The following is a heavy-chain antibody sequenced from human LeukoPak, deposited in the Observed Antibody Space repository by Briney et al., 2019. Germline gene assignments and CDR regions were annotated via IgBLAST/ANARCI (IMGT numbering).Heavy chain of an antibody. J-gene: IGHJ4*02. D-gene: IGHD6-19*01. CDR2: MNPNSGNT. CDR3: ARGYPQKKRSATYSSGWRIDY. Sequence: ASVKVSCKASGGTFSSYAISWVRQAPGQGLEWMGWMNPNSGNTGYAQKFQGRVTMTRNTSISTAYMELSSLRSEDTAVYYCARGYPQKKRSATYSSGWRIDYWGQGTLVTVSS. CDR1: GGTFSSYA. V-gene: IGHV1-8*02.